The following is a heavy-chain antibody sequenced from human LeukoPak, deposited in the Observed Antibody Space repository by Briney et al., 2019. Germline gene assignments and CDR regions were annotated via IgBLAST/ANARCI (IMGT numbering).Heavy chain of an antibody. CDR1: GFTFSSYG. D-gene: IGHD3-10*01. Sequence: GRSLRLSCAASGFTFSSYGMHWVRQAPGKGLEWVAVISYDGSNKYYVDSVKGRFTISRDNAKNSLYLQTNSLRAEDTAVYYCAREVRYGSGSYFNYYYYGMDVWGQGTTVTVSS. J-gene: IGHJ6*02. CDR2: ISYDGSNK. CDR3: AREVRYGSGSYFNYYYYGMDV. V-gene: IGHV3-33*05.